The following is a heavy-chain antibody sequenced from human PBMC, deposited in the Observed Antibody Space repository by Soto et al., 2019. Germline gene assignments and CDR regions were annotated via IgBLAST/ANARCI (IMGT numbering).Heavy chain of an antibody. D-gene: IGHD5-18*01. V-gene: IGHV3-74*01. CDR3: GRGGSDSPMAPGY. Sequence: GGSLRLSCAASGFTFSSYAMSWVRQAPGKGLVWVSRINPDGSATNYADSVKGRFTISRDNAKNTLYLQMNSLRAEDTAVFYCGRGGSDSPMAPGYWGQGTLVTSPQ. J-gene: IGHJ4*02. CDR1: GFTFSSYA. CDR2: INPDGSAT.